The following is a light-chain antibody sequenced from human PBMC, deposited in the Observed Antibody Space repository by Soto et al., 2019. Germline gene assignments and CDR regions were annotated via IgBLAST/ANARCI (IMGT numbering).Light chain of an antibody. Sequence: DSQIPQARCTLCASVGDRGTINCRASQSISSWLAWYQQRPGKPPKLLIYDASSLESGVPSRFRGSGSGTEFTLPISSLQPDDFKTYYCQHYNSYSEASGQGTKVDI. V-gene: IGKV1-5*01. CDR3: QHYNSYSEA. CDR2: DAS. CDR1: QSISSW. J-gene: IGKJ1*01.